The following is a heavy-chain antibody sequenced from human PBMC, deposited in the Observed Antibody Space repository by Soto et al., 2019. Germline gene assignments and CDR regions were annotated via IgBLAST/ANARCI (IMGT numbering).Heavy chain of an antibody. CDR3: ASDSSYYYDSSAYYSNWFDP. CDR2: IFYSGST. CDR1: GGSISGSSDY. D-gene: IGHD3-22*01. Sequence: SETLSLTCTVSGGSISGSSDYWGWIRQPPGKGLEWIGSIFYSGSTHYNPSLKSRVTISVDRSKNRFSLKLSSVTAADTSVYYCASDSSYYYDSSAYYSNWFDPWGQGMLVTVSS. V-gene: IGHV4-39*01. J-gene: IGHJ5*02.